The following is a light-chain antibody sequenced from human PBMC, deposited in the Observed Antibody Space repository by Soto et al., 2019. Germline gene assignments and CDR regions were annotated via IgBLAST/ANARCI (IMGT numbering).Light chain of an antibody. J-gene: IGKJ4*01. CDR3: QQYYGFPLT. Sequence: DIVMTQSPDSLTVSLGERATINCKSSQNILYFSSNKNFLGWYQQKPGLHPKVLINWASTREIGVPDRFSGSGSGTDFTLTISNLQAEDVAVYYCQQYYGFPLTFGGGTKVEI. CDR1: QNILYFSSNKNF. CDR2: WAS. V-gene: IGKV4-1*01.